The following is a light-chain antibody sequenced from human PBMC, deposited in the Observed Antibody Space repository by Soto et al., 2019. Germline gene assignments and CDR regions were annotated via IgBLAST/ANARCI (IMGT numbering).Light chain of an antibody. V-gene: IGKV4-1*01. J-gene: IGKJ4*01. CDR2: WAS. CDR1: QSVLYNSNNKNY. CDR3: QQYYSTPFT. Sequence: DIVMTQSPDSLAVSLGERATIDCKSSQSVLYNSNNKNYLAWYQQKPGHPPKLLIYWASTRESGVPDRVSGSGYGTDFTLAISSLQAEDVAVYYCQQYYSTPFTFGGGTKLDIK.